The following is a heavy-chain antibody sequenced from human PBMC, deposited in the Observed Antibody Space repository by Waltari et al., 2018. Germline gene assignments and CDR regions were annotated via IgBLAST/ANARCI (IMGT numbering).Heavy chain of an antibody. CDR3: ASGRERSYGSANYYQLDY. V-gene: IGHV1-3*01. CDR2: ITGNDNT. J-gene: IGHJ4*02. D-gene: IGHD3-10*01. CDR1: GKTVCAYP. Sequence: QVQLVKSGAEMKKPGASVTLSCKASGKTVCAYPIHGGRQAPGQRLEWMGWITGNDNTKYSQRFQGRVTITRDRSASTTYMDLSTLRSEDTAVYYCASGRERSYGSANYYQLDYWGQGTLVTVSS.